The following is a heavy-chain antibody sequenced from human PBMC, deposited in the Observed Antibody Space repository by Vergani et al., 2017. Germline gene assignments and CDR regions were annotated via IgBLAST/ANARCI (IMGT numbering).Heavy chain of an antibody. Sequence: EVQLLESGGGLVQPGGSLRLSCAASGFTFSSYAMSWVRQAPVKGLEWVSAISGSGGSSYYADSVKGRFTISRDNSKNTLYLQMNSLKTEDTAVYYCTTSLGQVDYWGQGTLVTVSS. D-gene: IGHD3-16*01. CDR3: TTSLGQVDY. J-gene: IGHJ4*02. CDR1: GFTFSSYA. CDR2: ISGSGGSS. V-gene: IGHV3-23*01.